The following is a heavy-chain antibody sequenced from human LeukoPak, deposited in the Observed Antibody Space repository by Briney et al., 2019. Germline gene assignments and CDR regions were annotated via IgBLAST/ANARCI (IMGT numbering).Heavy chain of an antibody. Sequence: GGSLRLSCAASGFTFTGYWMTWGRQAPGKGLEWMANIRDDGSDKYYVDSVKGRFTISRDNAQNTLLLQIDTLRVEDTAVYYCVRHTRRSPGNYWGQGTLVTVST. CDR2: IRDDGSDK. CDR3: VRHTRRSPGNY. CDR1: GFTFTGYW. D-gene: IGHD1-26*01. J-gene: IGHJ4*02. V-gene: IGHV3-7*01.